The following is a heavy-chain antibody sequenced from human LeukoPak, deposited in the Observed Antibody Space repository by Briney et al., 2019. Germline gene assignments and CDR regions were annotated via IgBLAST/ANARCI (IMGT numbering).Heavy chain of an antibody. CDR2: VDPEDGET. J-gene: IGHJ4*02. CDR3: ATNPERGVVTNDY. Sequence: ATVKISCKVTGSTFTDYYMHWVQQAPGKGLEWMGLVDPEDGETIYAEKFQGRVTITADTSTDTAYMELSSLRSEDTAVYYCATNPERGVVTNDYWGQGTLVTVSS. CDR1: GSTFTDYY. V-gene: IGHV1-69-2*01. D-gene: IGHD3-3*01.